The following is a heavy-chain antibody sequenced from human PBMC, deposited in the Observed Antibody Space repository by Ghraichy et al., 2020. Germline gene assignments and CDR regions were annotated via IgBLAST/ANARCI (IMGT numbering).Heavy chain of an antibody. J-gene: IGHJ6*02. Sequence: SETLSLTCTVSGGSISSGGYYWSWIRQHPGKGLEWIGYIYYSGSTYYNPSLKSRVTISVDTSKNQFSMKLSSVTAADTAVYYCARDRGVVTRGAYNYYYYGMDVWGQGTTVTVSS. V-gene: IGHV4-31*03. CDR3: ARDRGVVTRGAYNYYYYGMDV. CDR2: IYYSGST. CDR1: GGSISSGGYY. D-gene: IGHD4-23*01.